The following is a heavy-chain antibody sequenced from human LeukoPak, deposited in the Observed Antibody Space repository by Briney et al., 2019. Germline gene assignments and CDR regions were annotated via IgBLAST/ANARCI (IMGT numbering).Heavy chain of an antibody. D-gene: IGHD2-2*01. J-gene: IGHJ4*02. Sequence: GGSLRLSCAASGFTFDDYAMHWVRQAPGKGLEWVSGISWNSGSIGYADSVKGRFTISRDNAKNSLYLQMNSLRAEDTALYYCAKDFEAGSVVPAAVDYWGQGTLVTVSS. CDR1: GFTFDDYA. CDR3: AKDFEAGSVVPAAVDY. CDR2: ISWNSGSI. V-gene: IGHV3-9*01.